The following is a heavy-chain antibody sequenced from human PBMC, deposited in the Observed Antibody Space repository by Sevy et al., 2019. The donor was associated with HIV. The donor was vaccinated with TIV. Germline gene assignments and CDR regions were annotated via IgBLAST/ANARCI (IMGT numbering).Heavy chain of an antibody. V-gene: IGHV4-34*01. CDR2: INHSGST. Sequence: SETLSLTCAVYGGSFSGYYWSWIRQPPGKGLEWIGEINHSGSTNYNPSLKSRVTISVDTSKNQFSPKLSSVTAADTAVYYCARGLRWFDPWGQGTLVTVSS. CDR3: ARGLRWFDP. CDR1: GGSFSGYY. J-gene: IGHJ5*02.